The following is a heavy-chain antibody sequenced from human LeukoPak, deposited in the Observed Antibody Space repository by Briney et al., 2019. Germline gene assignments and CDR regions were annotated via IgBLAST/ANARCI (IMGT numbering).Heavy chain of an antibody. J-gene: IGHJ6*04. CDR3: AREGPPDV. CDR2: ISGSSSYI. V-gene: IGHV3-21*01. CDR1: GFTFSSYS. Sequence: PGGSLRLSCAASGFTFSSYSMNWVRQAPGKGLEWVSSISGSSSYIYYADSVKGRFTISRDNAKNSLYLQMNSLRAEDTAVYYCAREGPPDVWGKGTTVTVSS.